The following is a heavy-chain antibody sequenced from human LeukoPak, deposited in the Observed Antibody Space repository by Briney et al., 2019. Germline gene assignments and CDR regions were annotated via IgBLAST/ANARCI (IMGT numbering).Heavy chain of an antibody. D-gene: IGHD2-2*01. CDR1: GGSISSYY. J-gene: IGHJ5*02. CDR2: IYASGGT. CDR3: ARSVGYCSSASCYVNWFDP. Sequence: PSETLSLTCTVSGGSISSYYWSWIRQPAGKGLEWIGRIYASGGTNYNPSLKSRLTISVDKSKNQFSLRLSSVPAADTAVYYCARSVGYCSSASCYVNWFDPWGQGTLVTVSS. V-gene: IGHV4-4*07.